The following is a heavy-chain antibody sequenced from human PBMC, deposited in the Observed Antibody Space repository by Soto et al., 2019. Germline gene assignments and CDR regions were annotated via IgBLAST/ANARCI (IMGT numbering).Heavy chain of an antibody. CDR3: ARHGRGDYGGPDYFDY. CDR1: GGSISSSSYY. V-gene: IGHV4-39*01. Sequence: QLQLQESGPGLVKPSETLSLTCTVSGGSISSSSYYWGWIRQPPGKGLEWIGSIYYSGSTYYNPSLKSRVTISVDTSKNQFSLKLSSVTAADTAVYYCARHGRGDYGGPDYFDYWGQGTLVTVSS. D-gene: IGHD4-17*01. CDR2: IYYSGST. J-gene: IGHJ4*02.